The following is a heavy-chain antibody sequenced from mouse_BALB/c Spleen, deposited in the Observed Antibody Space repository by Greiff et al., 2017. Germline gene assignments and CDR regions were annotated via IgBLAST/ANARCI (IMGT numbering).Heavy chain of an antibody. V-gene: IGHV8-8*01. CDR2: IWWDDDK. CDR3: ARRREGVAYGNDFYWYFDV. Sequence: QVTLKVSGPGILKPSQTLSLTCSFSGFSLSTSGMCVGWIRQPSGKGLEWLAHIWWDDDKYYNPSLKSQLTISKDTSRNQVFLKITSVDTAATATYDCARRREGVAYGNDFYWYFDVWGAGTTVTVSS. CDR1: GFSLSTSGMC. J-gene: IGHJ1*01. D-gene: IGHD2-10*02.